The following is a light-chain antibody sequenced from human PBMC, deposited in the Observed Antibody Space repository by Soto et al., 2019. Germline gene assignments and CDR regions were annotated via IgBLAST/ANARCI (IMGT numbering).Light chain of an antibody. CDR2: EVS. J-gene: IGLJ2*01. V-gene: IGLV2-14*01. CDR1: SSNVGGYKY. CDR3: ASYTSSSTSVI. Sequence: QSALTQPTSVSGSPGQSITISCPGPSSNVGGYKYVSWYQQHPDKAPKLIIFEVSNRPSGISSRFSGSKSGNTASLTISGLQAEDEADYYCASYTSSSTSVIFGRGTKLTVL.